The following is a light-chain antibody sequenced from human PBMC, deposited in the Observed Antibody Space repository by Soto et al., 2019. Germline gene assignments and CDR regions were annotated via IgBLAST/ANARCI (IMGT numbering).Light chain of an antibody. CDR1: QSVSSN. CDR3: QQYNNWLPWT. J-gene: IGKJ1*01. Sequence: EIVMTQSPATLSVSPGERATLSCRASQSVSSNLAWYQQKPGQAPRLLIYGASTMATGIPARFSGSGSGTEFTLTISSLLAEDFAVYYCQQYNNWLPWTFGQGTKVEIK. V-gene: IGKV3-15*01. CDR2: GAS.